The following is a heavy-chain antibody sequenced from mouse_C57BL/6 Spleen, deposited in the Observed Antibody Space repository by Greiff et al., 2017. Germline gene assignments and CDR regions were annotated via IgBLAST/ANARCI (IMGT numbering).Heavy chain of an antibody. CDR3: TASGTDAMDY. V-gene: IGHV6-3*01. CDR2: IRLKSDNYAT. Sequence: EVKVEESGGGLVQPGGSMKLSCVASGFTFSNYWMNWVRQSPEKGLEWVAQIRLKSDNYATHYAESVKGRFTISRDDSKSSVYLQMNNLRAEDTGIDYCTASGTDAMDYWGQGTSVTVSS. CDR1: GFTFSNYW. J-gene: IGHJ4*01. D-gene: IGHD4-1*01.